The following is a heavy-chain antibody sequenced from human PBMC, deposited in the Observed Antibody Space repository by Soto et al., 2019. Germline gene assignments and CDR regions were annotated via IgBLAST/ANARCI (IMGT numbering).Heavy chain of an antibody. J-gene: IGHJ5*02. CDR3: SASRDYNWFDP. CDR1: EFAFSTHA. V-gene: IGHV3-30-3*01. D-gene: IGHD2-21*02. Sequence: GGSLRLSCAASEFAFSTHAMHWVRQAPGEGLEWVAVISFDGTNKYYADSVKGRFTISRDNSRSTLYLQMNSLRIEDTAVYYCSASRDYNWFDPWGQGTLVTVPQ. CDR2: ISFDGTNK.